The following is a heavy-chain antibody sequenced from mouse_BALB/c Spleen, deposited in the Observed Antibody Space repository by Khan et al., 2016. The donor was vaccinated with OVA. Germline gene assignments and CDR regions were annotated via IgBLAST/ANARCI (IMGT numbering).Heavy chain of an antibody. J-gene: IGHJ2*01. V-gene: IGHV3-2*02. CDR2: ISYSGVT. CDR1: GYSITSGYA. Sequence: EVQLQESGPGLVKPSQSLSLTCTVTGYSITSGYAWNWIRQFPGNKLEWMGYISYSGVTRYTPSLKSRISITRDTSKNQFFLQLNSVTTEDTDTYYRARGNYYEYHFDYWGQGTTLTVSS. CDR3: ARGNYYEYHFDY. D-gene: IGHD1-1*01.